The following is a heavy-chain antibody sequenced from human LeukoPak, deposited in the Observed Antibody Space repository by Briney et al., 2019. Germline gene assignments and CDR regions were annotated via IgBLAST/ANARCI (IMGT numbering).Heavy chain of an antibody. CDR2: ISYDGSNK. CDR3: AKGEITMLRGVIPLPFDS. D-gene: IGHD3-10*01. J-gene: IGHJ4*02. Sequence: PGRSLRLSCAASGFTFSSYGMHWVRQAPGKGLEWVAVISYDGSNKYYADSVKGRFTISRDNSKNTLYLQMNSLRAEDTAVYYCAKGEITMLRGVIPLPFDSWGQGTLVTVSS. V-gene: IGHV3-30*18. CDR1: GFTFSSYG.